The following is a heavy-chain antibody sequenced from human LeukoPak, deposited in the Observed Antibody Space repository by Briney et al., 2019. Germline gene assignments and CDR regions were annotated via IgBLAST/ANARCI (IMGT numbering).Heavy chain of an antibody. CDR3: AKGQYSSGWLRMGFYFDY. Sequence: GGSLRLSCAASGFTFDDYAMQWVRQAPGKGLEWVSGISWNSGSIVYADSVKGRFTISRDNAKNSLYLQMNSLRAEDMVLYYCAKGQYSSGWLRMGFYFDYWGQGTLVTVSS. CDR2: ISWNSGSI. CDR1: GFTFDDYA. V-gene: IGHV3-9*03. D-gene: IGHD6-19*01. J-gene: IGHJ4*02.